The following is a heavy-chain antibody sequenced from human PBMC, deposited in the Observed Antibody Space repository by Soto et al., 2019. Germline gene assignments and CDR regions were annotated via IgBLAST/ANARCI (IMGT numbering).Heavy chain of an antibody. CDR2: LYYSGST. J-gene: IGHJ4*02. Sequence: QVQLQESGPGLVKPSQTLSLTCTVSGGSISSGDYYWSWIRQPPGKGLEWIGYLYYSGSTYYNPSRKSRVTISVDTSKNQFSLKLSSVTAADTAVYYCARAATYYYDSSGYYGDYWGQGTLVTVSS. D-gene: IGHD3-22*01. CDR1: GGSISSGDYY. V-gene: IGHV4-30-4*01. CDR3: ARAATYYYDSSGYYGDY.